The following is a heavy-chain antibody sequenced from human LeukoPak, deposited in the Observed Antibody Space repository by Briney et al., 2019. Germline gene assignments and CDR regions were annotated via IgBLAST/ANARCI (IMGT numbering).Heavy chain of an antibody. D-gene: IGHD3-22*01. Sequence: SETLSLTCTVSGGSINNYYWSWIRQRPGKGLEWVGYVFYSGSTSYNPSLKSRVTISVDTSKNQFSLKLNSVTAADTAVYYCARHYYTDPFDYWGQGTLVTVSS. J-gene: IGHJ4*02. V-gene: IGHV4-59*08. CDR3: ARHYYTDPFDY. CDR2: VFYSGST. CDR1: GGSINNYY.